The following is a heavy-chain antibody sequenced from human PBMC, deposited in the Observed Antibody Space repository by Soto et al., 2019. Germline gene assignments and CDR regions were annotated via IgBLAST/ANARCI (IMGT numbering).Heavy chain of an antibody. CDR2: INPNSGGT. CDR3: ARGPGTTAGYYYYMDV. CDR1: GYTFTGYY. D-gene: IGHD1-7*01. Sequence: ASVKVSCKASGYTFTGYYMHWVRQAPGQGLEWMGWINPNSGGTNYAQKFQGWVTMTRDTSISTAYMELSRLRSDDTAVYYCARGPGTTAGYYYYMDVWGKGTTVTVSS. V-gene: IGHV1-2*04. J-gene: IGHJ6*03.